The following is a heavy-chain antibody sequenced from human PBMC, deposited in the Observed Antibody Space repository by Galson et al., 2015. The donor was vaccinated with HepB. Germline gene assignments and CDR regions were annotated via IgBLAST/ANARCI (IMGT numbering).Heavy chain of an antibody. CDR2: IKQDGSEK. V-gene: IGHV3-7*01. CDR1: GFTLDDND. CDR3: AREAYGVWGY. Sequence: SLRLSCAASGFTLDDNDMTWVRQAPGKGLEWVANIKQDGSEKYYVDSVKGRFTISRDNAKNSLYLQMNSLRAEDTAVYYCAREAYGVWGYWGQGTLVTVSS. J-gene: IGHJ4*02. D-gene: IGHD4-17*01.